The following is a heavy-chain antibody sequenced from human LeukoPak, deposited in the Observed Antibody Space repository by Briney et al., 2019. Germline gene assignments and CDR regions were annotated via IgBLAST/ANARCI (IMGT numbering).Heavy chain of an antibody. J-gene: IGHJ5*02. V-gene: IGHV4-61*02. CDR1: GGSISSGSYY. Sequence: PSQTLSLTCTVSGGSISSGSYYWSWIRQPAGKGLEWIGRIYTSGSTNYNPSLKSRVTISVDTSKNQFSLKLSSVTAADTAVYYCARAQLDTTYYDILTGYNGPVNWFDPWGQGTLVTVSS. D-gene: IGHD3-9*01. CDR2: IYTSGST. CDR3: ARAQLDTTYYDILTGYNGPVNWFDP.